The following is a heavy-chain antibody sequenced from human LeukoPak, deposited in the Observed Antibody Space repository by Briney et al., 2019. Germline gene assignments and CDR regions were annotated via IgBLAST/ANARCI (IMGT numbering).Heavy chain of an antibody. Sequence: PSETLSLTCTVSGGSISSSSYYWGWIRQPPGKGLEWIGSIYYSGSTYYNPSLKSRVTISVDTSKNQFSLKLSSVTAADTAVYYCARDWYLDWFDPWGQGTLVTVSS. J-gene: IGHJ5*02. V-gene: IGHV4-39*07. CDR3: ARDWYLDWFDP. D-gene: IGHD1-14*01. CDR2: IYYSGST. CDR1: GGSISSSSYY.